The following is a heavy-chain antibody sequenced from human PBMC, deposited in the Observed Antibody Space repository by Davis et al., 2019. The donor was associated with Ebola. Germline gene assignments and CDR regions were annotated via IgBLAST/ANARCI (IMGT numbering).Heavy chain of an antibody. J-gene: IGHJ5*02. CDR3: ARTAMTSVSGLGHGYNYFDP. CDR1: GGSFRGYF. V-gene: IGHV4-34*01. Sequence: SETLSLTCAISGGSFRGYFWSWIRQSPGKGMEWIGQISQGGVTTYNASLRSRVTISMNTSNNHFYLRLDSVTAADTAVYYCARTAMTSVSGLGHGYNYFDPWGQGTLVTVST. D-gene: IGHD4-17*01. CDR2: ISQGGVT.